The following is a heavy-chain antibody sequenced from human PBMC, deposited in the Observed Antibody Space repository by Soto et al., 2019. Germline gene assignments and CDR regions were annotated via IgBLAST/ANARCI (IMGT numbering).Heavy chain of an antibody. J-gene: IGHJ5*02. Sequence: QVQLQESGPGLVKPSQTLSLTCTVSGGSISSGGYYWSWIRQHPGKGLEWIGYIYYSGSTYYNPSLKSRVTISVDTSKNQFSLKLSSVTAPDTAVYYCARVWELGIFYWRWFDPWGQGTLVTVSS. CDR3: ARVWELGIFYWRWFDP. D-gene: IGHD7-27*01. CDR2: IYYSGST. V-gene: IGHV4-31*03. CDR1: GGSISSGGYY.